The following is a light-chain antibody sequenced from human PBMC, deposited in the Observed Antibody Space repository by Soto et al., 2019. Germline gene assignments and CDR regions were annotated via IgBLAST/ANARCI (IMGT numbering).Light chain of an antibody. CDR3: CSYKASSVL. V-gene: IGLV2-14*03. CDR1: GSDY. Sequence: QSVLTQPASVSGSPGQSITISCTGTGSDYVSWYQQHPGKAPRLIIYDVSDRPSGVSNRFSGSKSGNTASLTISGLQAEDEAHYYCCSYKASSVLLGGGTKVTVL. J-gene: IGLJ2*01. CDR2: DVS.